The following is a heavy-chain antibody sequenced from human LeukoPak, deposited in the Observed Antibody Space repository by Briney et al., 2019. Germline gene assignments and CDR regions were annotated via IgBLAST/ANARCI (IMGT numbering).Heavy chain of an antibody. V-gene: IGHV4-34*01. CDR1: VESFSGYY. CDR3: ARKYCSSISCSYAFDI. J-gene: IGHJ3*02. CDR2: INYSGST. D-gene: IGHD2-2*01. Sequence: SETLSLTCAVYVESFSGYYWSWIRQSPGKGLEWIGEINYSGSTNYNPSLESRVTISADTSKNQFSLKLSSVTAADTAMYFCARKYCSSISCSYAFDIWGQGTMVTVSS.